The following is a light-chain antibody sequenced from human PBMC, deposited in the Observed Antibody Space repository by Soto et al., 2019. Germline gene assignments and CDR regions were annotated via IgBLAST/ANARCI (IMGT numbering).Light chain of an antibody. Sequence: DIQMTQSPSTLSASVGDTVTVTCRASQNINNWVAWYQQKPGKAPKFLIYDASTLASGVPTRFSGSGFGTEFSLTISSLQPDDSGSYYCQHLRTFGQGTKVDI. V-gene: IGKV1-5*01. CDR1: QNINNW. J-gene: IGKJ1*01. CDR3: QHLRT. CDR2: DAS.